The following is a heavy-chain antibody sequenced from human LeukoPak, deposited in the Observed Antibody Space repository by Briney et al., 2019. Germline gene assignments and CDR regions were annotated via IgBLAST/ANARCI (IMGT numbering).Heavy chain of an antibody. V-gene: IGHV3-48*01. J-gene: IGHJ6*02. CDR1: GFTFGTYA. D-gene: IGHD3-10*01. CDR3: ARGLFWFGELSYSMDV. CDR2: ISTGSSPI. Sequence: GGSLRLSCAASGFTFGTYAMNWVRQSPGKGLEWVSYISTGSSPIYYAGSVKGRFTISRDNAKNSLYLQMHSLRAEDTAIYYCARGLFWFGELSYSMDVWGQGTTVTVSS.